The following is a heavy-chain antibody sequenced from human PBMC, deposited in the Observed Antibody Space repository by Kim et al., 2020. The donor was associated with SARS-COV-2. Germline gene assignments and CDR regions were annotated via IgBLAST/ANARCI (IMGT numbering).Heavy chain of an antibody. CDR3: AREGSGSYDWLDP. D-gene: IGHD3-10*01. Sequence: YSQNFQGRVTITRDTSATTAYMELSRLTSKDTAVYYCAREGSGSYDWLDPWGQGTLVTVYS. V-gene: IGHV1-3*01. J-gene: IGHJ5*02.